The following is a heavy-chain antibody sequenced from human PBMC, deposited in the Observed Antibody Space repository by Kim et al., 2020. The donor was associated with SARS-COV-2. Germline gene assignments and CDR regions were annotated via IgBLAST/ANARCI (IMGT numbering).Heavy chain of an antibody. D-gene: IGHD3-3*01. J-gene: IGHJ3*02. CDR3: AKGREWLRGSDAFDI. Sequence: DSVKGRFTISRDNSKNTLYLQMNSLRAEDTAVYYCAKGREWLRGSDAFDIWGQGTMVTVSS. V-gene: IGHV3-23*01.